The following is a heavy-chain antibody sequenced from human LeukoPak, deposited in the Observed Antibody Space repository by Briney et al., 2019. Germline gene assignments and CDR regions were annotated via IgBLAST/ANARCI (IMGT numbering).Heavy chain of an antibody. CDR1: GFTFSSYS. V-gene: IGHV3-48*02. J-gene: IGHJ4*02. CDR3: VRDRFYSFDY. CDR2: ISSSSSAI. Sequence: KTGGTLILSCAASGFTFSSYSMNWVRQAPGKGLEWISYISSSSSAIYYADSVKGRFTISRDNAKNSLYLQMNSLRDEDTAVYYCVRDRFYSFDYWGQGTLVTVSS.